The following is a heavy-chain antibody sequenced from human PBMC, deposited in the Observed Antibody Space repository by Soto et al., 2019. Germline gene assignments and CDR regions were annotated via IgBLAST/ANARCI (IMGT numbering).Heavy chain of an antibody. V-gene: IGHV4-59*01. Sequence: PSETLSLTCTVSGGSISSYYWSWIRQPPGKGLEWIGYIYYSGSTNYNPSLKSRVTISVDTSKNQFSLKLSSVTAADTAVHYCARALDIVVVPAPPCWFDPWGQGTLVTVSS. D-gene: IGHD2-2*01. CDR1: GGSISSYY. J-gene: IGHJ5*02. CDR3: ARALDIVVVPAPPCWFDP. CDR2: IYYSGST.